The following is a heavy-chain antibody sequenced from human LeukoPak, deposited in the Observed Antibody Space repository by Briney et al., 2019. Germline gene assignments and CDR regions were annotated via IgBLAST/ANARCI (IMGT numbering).Heavy chain of an antibody. CDR2: MTSSRYI. CDR1: GFTVSSNY. V-gene: IGHV3-69-1*01. Sequence: PGGSLRLSCAASGFTVSSNYMSWVRQAPGKGLEWVSSMTSSRYIYYADSVKGRFTISRDNAKNSLCLQMNSLRAEDTAVYYCARSRESDYWGQGTLVTVSS. D-gene: IGHD3-10*01. J-gene: IGHJ4*02. CDR3: ARSRESDY.